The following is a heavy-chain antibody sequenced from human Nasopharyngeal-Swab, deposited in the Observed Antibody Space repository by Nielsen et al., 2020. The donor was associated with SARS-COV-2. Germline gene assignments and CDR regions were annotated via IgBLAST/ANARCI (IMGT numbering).Heavy chain of an antibody. CDR1: GFTFSSYG. J-gene: IGHJ3*02. V-gene: IGHV3-30*18. CDR2: ISYDGSNK. D-gene: IGHD5-18*01. CDR3: AKGIRGYSYGSDAFDI. Sequence: GGSLRLSCAASGFTFSSYGMHWVRQAPGKGLEWVAVISYDGSNKYYADSVKGRFTISRDNSKNTLYPQMNSLRAEDTAVYYCAKGIRGYSYGSDAFDIWGQGTMVTVSS.